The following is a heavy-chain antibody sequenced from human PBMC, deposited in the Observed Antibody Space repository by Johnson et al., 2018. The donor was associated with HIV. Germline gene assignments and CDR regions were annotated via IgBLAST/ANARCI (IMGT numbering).Heavy chain of an antibody. Sequence: EQLVESGGGLVQPGRSLRLPCAASGFTVSSNYTSWVRQAPGKGLEWVSFIYDGCPTYSADSVQGRFTISRDNAKYQLYQQMNSLRAEDTALYYCARVPWSLDAFDIWGQGTMVTVSS. CDR1: GFTVSSNY. CDR2: IYDGCPT. CDR3: ARVPWSLDAFDI. J-gene: IGHJ3*02. D-gene: IGHD2-15*01. V-gene: IGHV3-66*02.